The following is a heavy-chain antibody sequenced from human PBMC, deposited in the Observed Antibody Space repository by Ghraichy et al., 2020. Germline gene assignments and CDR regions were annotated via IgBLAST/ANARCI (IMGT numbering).Heavy chain of an antibody. CDR1: GFTFSSYA. Sequence: GGSLRLSCAASGFTFSSYAMSWVRQAPGKGLEWVSTISGSGGTTYYPDSVKGRFTISRDNSKNTLYLQMNSLRAEDTAVYYCAKPKYQLRYDGMDVWGQGTTVTVSS. D-gene: IGHD2-2*01. CDR2: ISGSGGTT. J-gene: IGHJ6*02. CDR3: AKPKYQLRYDGMDV. V-gene: IGHV3-23*01.